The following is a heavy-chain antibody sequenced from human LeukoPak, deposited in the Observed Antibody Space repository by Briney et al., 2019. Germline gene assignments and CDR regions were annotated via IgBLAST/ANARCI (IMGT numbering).Heavy chain of an antibody. D-gene: IGHD6-13*01. Sequence: GGSLRLSCAVSGFTFNTYSMNWVRQAPGKGLEWVSYISSSSDTIYYADSVKGRFTISRDNAKNSLYLQMNSLRAEDTAVYYCAKGDYSSSFDYWGQGTLVTVSS. V-gene: IGHV3-48*04. CDR3: AKGDYSSSFDY. J-gene: IGHJ4*02. CDR1: GFTFNTYS. CDR2: ISSSSDTI.